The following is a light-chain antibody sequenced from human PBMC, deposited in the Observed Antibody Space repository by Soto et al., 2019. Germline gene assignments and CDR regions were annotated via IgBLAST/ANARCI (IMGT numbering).Light chain of an antibody. CDR1: QSVSSK. CDR3: QQYHNWPPIT. Sequence: EIVMTQSPATLSVSPGEGATLSCRASQSVSSKLAWYQQKPGQAPRLLIYGASTRATGVPARFSGGGSGTEFTLTITSLQSEDFAVYFCQQYHNWPPITFGQGTRLEI. J-gene: IGKJ5*01. CDR2: GAS. V-gene: IGKV3D-15*01.